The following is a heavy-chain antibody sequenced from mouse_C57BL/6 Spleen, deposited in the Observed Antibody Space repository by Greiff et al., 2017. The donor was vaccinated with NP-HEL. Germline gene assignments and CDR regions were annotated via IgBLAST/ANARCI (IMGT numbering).Heavy chain of an antibody. CDR3: GRRGYYYGNFDY. CDR1: GYTFTSYT. V-gene: IGHV1-4*01. J-gene: IGHJ2*01. CDR2: INPSSGYT. D-gene: IGHD1-1*01. Sequence: QVQLQQSGAELARPGASVKMSCKASGYTFTSYTMHWVKQRPGQGLEWIGYINPSSGYTKYNQKFKDKATLTADKSSSTAYMQLSSLTSEDSAVYYCGRRGYYYGNFDYWGEGTTLTVSA.